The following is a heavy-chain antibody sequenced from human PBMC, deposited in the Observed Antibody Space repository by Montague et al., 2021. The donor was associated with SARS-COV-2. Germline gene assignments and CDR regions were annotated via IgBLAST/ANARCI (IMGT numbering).Heavy chain of an antibody. D-gene: IGHD3-10*01. V-gene: IGHV4-39*01. Sequence: SDTLSLTCTVSGGSVSSSPYYWGWIRQPPGRGLEWVGSIPYSGRTYFSPSLKSRLTISVDSSENQFSLRLSSVTAADTAVYYCASSYYYGSGSYVCNYYVDVWGRGTTVTVSS. J-gene: IGHJ6*03. CDR3: ASSYYYGSGSYVCNYYVDV. CDR2: IPYSGRT. CDR1: GGSVSSSPYY.